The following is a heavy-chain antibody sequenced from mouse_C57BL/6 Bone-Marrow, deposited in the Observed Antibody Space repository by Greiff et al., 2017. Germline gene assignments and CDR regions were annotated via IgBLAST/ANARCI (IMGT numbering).Heavy chain of an antibody. CDR3: SVYSSGYGAY. CDR1: GYTFTDYN. Sequence: VQLQQSGPELVKPGASVKIPCKASGYTFTDYNMDWVKQSHGKGLEWIGDINPNNGGTIYNQKFKGKATLTVDKSSSTAYMELRSLTSVYTTVYYCSVYSSGYGAYWGQGTLVTVSA. J-gene: IGHJ3*01. CDR2: INPNNGGT. D-gene: IGHD3-2*02. V-gene: IGHV1-18*01.